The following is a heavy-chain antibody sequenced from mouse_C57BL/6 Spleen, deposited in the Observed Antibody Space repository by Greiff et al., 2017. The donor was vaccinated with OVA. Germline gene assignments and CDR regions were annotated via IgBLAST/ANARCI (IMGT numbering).Heavy chain of an antibody. J-gene: IGHJ4*01. V-gene: IGHV5-16*01. CDR3: ARDDYGAMDY. D-gene: IGHD2-4*01. CDR2: INYDGSST. Sequence: EVHLVESEGGLVQPGSSMKLSCTASGFTFSDYYMAWVRQVPEKGLEWVANINYDGSSTYYLDSLKSRFIISRDNAKNILYLQMSSLKSDDTATYYCARDDYGAMDYWGQVTSVTVSS. CDR1: GFTFSDYY.